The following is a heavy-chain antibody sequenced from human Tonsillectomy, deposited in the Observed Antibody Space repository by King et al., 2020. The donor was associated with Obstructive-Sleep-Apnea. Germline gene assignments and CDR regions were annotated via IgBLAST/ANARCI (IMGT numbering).Heavy chain of an antibody. V-gene: IGHV3-7*01. CDR1: GLTYSNHW. CDR3: VRGGYTYDY. Sequence: VQLVESGGGLVQPGESLRLSFAVAGLTYSNHWMSGVRQAPGKGLEWVAKIKEDGSDKYYVDSVKGRLTISRDNAKNSLYLQMNSLRVEDTAMYYCVRGGYTYDYWGQGTLVIVSS. CDR2: IKEDGSDK. J-gene: IGHJ4*02. D-gene: IGHD5-18*01.